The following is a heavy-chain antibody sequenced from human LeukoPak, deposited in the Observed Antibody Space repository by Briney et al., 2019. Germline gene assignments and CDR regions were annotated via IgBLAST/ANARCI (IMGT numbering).Heavy chain of an antibody. Sequence: SVKVSCKASGGTFSSYAISWVRQAPGQGLEWMGGIIPIFGTANYAQKFQGRVTITADESTSTAYMELSSLRSEDTAVYYCARALECSGSYPYNWFDPWGQGTLVTVSS. CDR2: IIPIFGTA. CDR1: GGTFSSYA. V-gene: IGHV1-69*01. CDR3: ARALECSGSYPYNWFDP. J-gene: IGHJ5*02. D-gene: IGHD3-10*02.